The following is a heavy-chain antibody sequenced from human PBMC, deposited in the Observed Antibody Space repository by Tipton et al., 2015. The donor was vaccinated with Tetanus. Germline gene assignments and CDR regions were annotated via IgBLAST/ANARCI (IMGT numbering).Heavy chain of an antibody. Sequence: SGFIFSSYGIHWVRQAPGKGLEWVAVSWYDGADKYYADSVKGRFTISRDNSKNPLYLQMNSLRAEDTAVYYCAREADCSGGSCFSGDFDNWGQGTQVTVSS. D-gene: IGHD2-15*01. CDR3: AREADCSGGSCFSGDFDN. J-gene: IGHJ4*02. V-gene: IGHV3-33*01. CDR2: SWYDGADK. CDR1: GFIFSSYG.